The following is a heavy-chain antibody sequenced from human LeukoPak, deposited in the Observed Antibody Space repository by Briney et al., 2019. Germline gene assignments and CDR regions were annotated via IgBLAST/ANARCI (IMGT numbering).Heavy chain of an antibody. CDR1: GGSFSGYY. D-gene: IGHD6-19*01. CDR2: INHSGST. J-gene: IGHJ4*02. Sequence: SETLSLNCAVYGGSFSGYYWSWIRQPPGKGLEWIGEINHSGSTNYNPSLKSRVTISVDTSKNQFSLKLSSVTAADTAVYYCARLAVAGTDYWGQGTLVTVSS. CDR3: ARLAVAGTDY. V-gene: IGHV4-34*01.